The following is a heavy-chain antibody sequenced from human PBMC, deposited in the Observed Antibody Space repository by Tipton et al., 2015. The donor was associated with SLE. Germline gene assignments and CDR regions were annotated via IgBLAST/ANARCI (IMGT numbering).Heavy chain of an antibody. J-gene: IGHJ4*02. CDR1: GGSISSSSYY. V-gene: IGHV4-39*01. Sequence: TLSLTCTVSGGSISSSSYYWGWIRQPPGKGLEWIGSIYYSGSTYYNPSLKSRVTISVDTSKNQFSLKLSSVTAADTAVYYCARHPSVYYFDYWGQGTLVPVSS. D-gene: IGHD1-14*01. CDR2: IYYSGST. CDR3: ARHPSVYYFDY.